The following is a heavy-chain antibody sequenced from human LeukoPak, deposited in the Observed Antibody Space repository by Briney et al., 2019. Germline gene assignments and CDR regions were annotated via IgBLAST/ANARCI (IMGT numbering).Heavy chain of an antibody. CDR2: IWYDGSNK. Sequence: GRSLRLSCAAPGFTFSSYGMHWVRQAPGKGLEWVAVIWYDGSNKYYADSVKGRFTISRDNSKNTLYLQMNSLRAEDTAVYYCAKGGSYCSSTSCRAGYYMDVWGKGTTVTVSS. V-gene: IGHV3-33*06. CDR3: AKGGSYCSSTSCRAGYYMDV. CDR1: GFTFSSYG. J-gene: IGHJ6*03. D-gene: IGHD2-2*01.